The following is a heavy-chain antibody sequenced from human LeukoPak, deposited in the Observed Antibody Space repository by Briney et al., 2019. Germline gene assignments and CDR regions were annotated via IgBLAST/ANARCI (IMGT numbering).Heavy chain of an antibody. D-gene: IGHD6-19*01. V-gene: IGHV3-7*01. J-gene: IGHJ5*02. CDR2: IKKDGSEK. Sequence: PGGSLRLSCAASGFTFSSYWMSWVRQAPGKGLEWVANIKKDGSEKYYVDSVKGRFTISRDNAKNSLYLQMNSLRAEDTAVYYCAREKRVIAVAANWFDPWGQGTLVTVSS. CDR1: GFTFSSYW. CDR3: AREKRVIAVAANWFDP.